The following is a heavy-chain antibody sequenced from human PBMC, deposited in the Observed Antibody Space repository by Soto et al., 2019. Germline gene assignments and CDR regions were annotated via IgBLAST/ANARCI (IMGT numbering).Heavy chain of an antibody. V-gene: IGHV3-21*01. CDR1: GFTFSSYS. CDR2: ISSSSSYI. Sequence: LSLTCAASGFTFSSYSMNWVRQAPGKGLEWVSSISSSSSYIYYADSVKGRFTISRDNAKNSLYLQMNSLRAEDTAVYYCARDFSCSGGSCFPPLYYYYYYMDVWGKGTTVTVSS. CDR3: ARDFSCSGGSCFPPLYYYYYYMDV. J-gene: IGHJ6*03. D-gene: IGHD2-15*01.